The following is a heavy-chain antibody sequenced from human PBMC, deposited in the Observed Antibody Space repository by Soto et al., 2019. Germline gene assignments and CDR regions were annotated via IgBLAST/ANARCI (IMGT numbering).Heavy chain of an antibody. D-gene: IGHD2-2*01. CDR1: GYSFTSYW. CDR3: ARLYCSSTSYEGGFDY. J-gene: IGHJ4*02. Sequence: GESLKISCKGSGYSFTSYWISWVRQMPGKGLEWMGRIDPSDSYTNYSPSFQGHVTISADKSISTAYLQWSSLKASDTAMYYCARLYCSSTSYEGGFDYWGQGTLVTVSS. CDR2: IDPSDSYT. V-gene: IGHV5-10-1*01.